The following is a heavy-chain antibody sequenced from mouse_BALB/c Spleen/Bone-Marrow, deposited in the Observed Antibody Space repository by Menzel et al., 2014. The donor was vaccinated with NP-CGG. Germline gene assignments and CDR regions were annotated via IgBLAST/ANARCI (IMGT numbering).Heavy chain of an antibody. CDR3: AREAGPWYFDV. CDR2: ISTYYGDA. J-gene: IGHJ1*01. CDR1: SYTFTDYA. Sequence: QVQLQQSGAELVRPGVSVKISCKGSSYTFTDYAMNWVKQSHAKSLEWIGIISTYYGDASYNQKFKGKATMTVDKSSSTAYMELARLTSEDSAIYYCAREAGPWYFDVWGAGTTVTVSS. V-gene: IGHV1S137*01.